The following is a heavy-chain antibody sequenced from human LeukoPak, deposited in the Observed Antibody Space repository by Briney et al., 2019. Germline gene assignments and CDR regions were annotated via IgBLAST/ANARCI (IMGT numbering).Heavy chain of an antibody. CDR1: GFTFSSYA. Sequence: PGRSLRLSCAASGFTFSSYAMHWVRQAPGKGLEWVALTSYDGTYKYYGSSVRGRFTISRDNSKNTLYLQMNSLRLEDTAVYYCARGVSDYYDSSGYYAFDYWGQGTLAIVSS. CDR2: TSYDGTYK. V-gene: IGHV3-30-3*01. D-gene: IGHD3-22*01. J-gene: IGHJ4*02. CDR3: ARGVSDYYDSSGYYAFDY.